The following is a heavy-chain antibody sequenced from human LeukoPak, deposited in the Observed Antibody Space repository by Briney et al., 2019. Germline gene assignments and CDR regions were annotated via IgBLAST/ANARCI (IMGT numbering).Heavy chain of an antibody. D-gene: IGHD3-3*02. Sequence: ASVKVSCKASGNTFSSYFIHWVRQAPGQGLEWMGIISPGGGSTTYAQELQGRVTMTRDTSTSTVYMELSSLRSEDTAVYYCGRVTFYAFDIWGQGTMVTASS. V-gene: IGHV1-46*01. CDR3: GRVTFYAFDI. J-gene: IGHJ3*02. CDR2: ISPGGGST. CDR1: GNTFSSYF.